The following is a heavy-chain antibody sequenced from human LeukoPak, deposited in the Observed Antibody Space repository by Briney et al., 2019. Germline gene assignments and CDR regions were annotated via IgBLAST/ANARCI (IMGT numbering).Heavy chain of an antibody. Sequence: PGRSLRLSCAASGFTFSSYAMHWVRQAPGKGLEWVAVISYDGSNKYYADSVKGRFTISRDNSKNTLYLQMNSLRAEDTAVYYCARDLNDYSNYPGYFDYWGQGTLVTVSS. V-gene: IGHV3-30-3*01. CDR3: ARDLNDYSNYPGYFDY. CDR2: ISYDGSNK. J-gene: IGHJ4*02. D-gene: IGHD4-11*01. CDR1: GFTFSSYA.